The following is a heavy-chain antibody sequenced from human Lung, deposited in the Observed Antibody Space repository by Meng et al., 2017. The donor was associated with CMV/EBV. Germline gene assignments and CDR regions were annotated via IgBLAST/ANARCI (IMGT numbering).Heavy chain of an antibody. CDR2: ISSSGSTI. CDR1: GFTFSDYY. V-gene: IGHV3-11*04. Sequence: GGSLRLFCAASGFTFSDYYMSCMRQAQGKGLEWVSYISSSGSTIYYAGSVKGRFTISRDNAKNSLYLQMNSLRAEDTAVYYCAREKQLVPHYYYGMDAWGQGTXVTVSS. D-gene: IGHD6-13*01. CDR3: AREKQLVPHYYYGMDA. J-gene: IGHJ6*02.